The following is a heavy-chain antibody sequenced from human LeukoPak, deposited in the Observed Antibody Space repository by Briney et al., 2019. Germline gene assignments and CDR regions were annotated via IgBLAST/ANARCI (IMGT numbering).Heavy chain of an antibody. D-gene: IGHD3-10*01. CDR2: INHSGST. V-gene: IGHV4-34*01. Sequence: PSETLSLTCAVYGGSFSGYYWSWIRQPPGKGLEWIGEINHSGSTNYNPSLKSRVTISVDTSKNQFSLKLSSVTAADTAVYYCARRGRWFGEFLLFDYWGQGTLVTVSS. J-gene: IGHJ4*02. CDR1: GGSFSGYY. CDR3: ARRGRWFGEFLLFDY.